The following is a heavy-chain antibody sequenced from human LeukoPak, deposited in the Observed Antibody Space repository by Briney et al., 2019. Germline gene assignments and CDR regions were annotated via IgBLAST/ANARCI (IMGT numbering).Heavy chain of an antibody. CDR3: ARGGSGWSFDS. Sequence: SVKVSCKASGYTFTSYYMHWVRQAPGQGLEWMGGIIPIFGTGNYAQKFQGRVTITADDSTTTAYMELSSLTYEDTAVYYCARGGSGWSFDSWGQGTLVTVSS. D-gene: IGHD6-19*01. V-gene: IGHV1-69*13. J-gene: IGHJ4*02. CDR2: IIPIFGTG. CDR1: GYTFTSYY.